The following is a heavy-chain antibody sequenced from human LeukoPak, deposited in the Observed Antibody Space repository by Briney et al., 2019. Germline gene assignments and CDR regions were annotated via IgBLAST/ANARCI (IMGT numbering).Heavy chain of an antibody. J-gene: IGHJ4*01. CDR1: GFTFSSYA. Sequence: GGSLRLSCAASGFTFSSYAMSWVRQAPGKGPEWVASIRQDGSEKTYVDSVKGRFTISRDNTKNSLSLQQHGLRAEDTDVYSCERDGTGASLYFDLWGQGTLVTVSS. D-gene: IGHD1-26*01. CDR3: ERDGTGASLYFDL. V-gene: IGHV3-7*01. CDR2: IRQDGSEK.